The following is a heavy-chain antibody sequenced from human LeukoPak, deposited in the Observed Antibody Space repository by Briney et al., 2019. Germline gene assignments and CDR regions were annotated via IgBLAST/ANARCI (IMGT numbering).Heavy chain of an antibody. CDR3: ARRAGAYSHPYDY. V-gene: IGHV3-53*01. CDR2: IYSDNT. J-gene: IGHJ4*02. D-gene: IGHD4/OR15-4a*01. Sequence: PRGSLRLSCTVSGFTVSSNSMSWVRQAPGKGLEWASFIYSDNTHYSDSVKGRFTISRDNSKNTLYLQMNSLRAEDTAVYYCARRAGAYSHPYDYWGQGTLVTVSS. CDR1: GFTVSSNS.